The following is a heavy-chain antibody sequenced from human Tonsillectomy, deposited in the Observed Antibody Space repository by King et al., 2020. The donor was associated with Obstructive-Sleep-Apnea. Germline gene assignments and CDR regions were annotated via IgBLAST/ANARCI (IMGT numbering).Heavy chain of an antibody. V-gene: IGHV3-53*04. Sequence: VQLVESGGGLVQPGGSLRLSCAASGFTVSSNYMSWVRQAPGKGLEWVSVIYSGGSTYYADSVKGRFTISRHNSKNTLYLQVNSLRAEDTAVYYCARARPSPGRSPYYYYGLDVWGQGTTVTVSS. CDR3: ARARPSPGRSPYYYYGLDV. J-gene: IGHJ6*02. CDR1: GFTVSSNY. D-gene: IGHD2-15*01. CDR2: IYSGGST.